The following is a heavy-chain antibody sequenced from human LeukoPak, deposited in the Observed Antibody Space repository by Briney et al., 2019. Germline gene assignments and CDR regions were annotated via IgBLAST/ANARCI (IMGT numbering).Heavy chain of an antibody. V-gene: IGHV1-46*01. Sequence: ASVKVSCKASGYTFTSYYMHWVRQAPGQGLEWMGIINPSGGSTSYAQKFQGRVTMTRDTSTSTVYMELSSLRSEDTAVYYCAGGRRDTIFGVVIPFDYWGQGTLVTVSS. CDR1: GYTFTSYY. CDR2: INPSGGST. D-gene: IGHD3-3*01. J-gene: IGHJ4*02. CDR3: AGGRRDTIFGVVIPFDY.